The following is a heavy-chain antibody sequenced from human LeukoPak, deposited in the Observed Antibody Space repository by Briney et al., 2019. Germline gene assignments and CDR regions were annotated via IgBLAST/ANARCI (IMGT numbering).Heavy chain of an antibody. V-gene: IGHV4-34*01. Sequence: PSETLSLTCAVYGGSFSGYYWSWLRQPPGKGLEWIGEINHSGSTNYNPSLKSRVTISVDTSKNQFSLKLSSVTAADTAVYYCARGLDYGANNPSGNWFDPWGQGTLVTVSS. CDR2: INHSGST. CDR1: GGSFSGYY. CDR3: ARGLDYGANNPSGNWFDP. J-gene: IGHJ5*02. D-gene: IGHD4-17*01.